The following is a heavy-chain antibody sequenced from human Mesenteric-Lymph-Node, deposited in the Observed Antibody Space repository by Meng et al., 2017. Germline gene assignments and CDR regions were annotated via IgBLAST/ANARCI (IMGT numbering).Heavy chain of an antibody. CDR2: INPNSGGT. V-gene: IGHV1-2*06. CDR1: GYTFTGYY. Sequence: ASVKVSCKASGYTFTGYYMHWVRQAPGQGLEWMGRINPNSGGTNYAQKFRGRVTMTRDTSISTAYMELSSLRSEDTAVYYCARAYGDYPPNYYYYYGMDVWGQGTTVTVSS. J-gene: IGHJ6*02. D-gene: IGHD4-17*01. CDR3: ARAYGDYPPNYYYYYGMDV.